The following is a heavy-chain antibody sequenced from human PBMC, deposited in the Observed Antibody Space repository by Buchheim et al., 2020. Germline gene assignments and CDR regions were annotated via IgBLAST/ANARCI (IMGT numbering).Heavy chain of an antibody. D-gene: IGHD6-13*01. Sequence: QVQLVQSGGEVKKSGASVKVSCKASGYFFTSYHMHWVRQAPGQGLEWMGIVSPSGGSTSYAQKFQGRVTLTRDTSTSTVYMEMSGLRSEDTAVYFCARDAFRAYSSNWQEVDGMDVWGQVTT. CDR3: ARDAFRAYSSNWQEVDGMDV. J-gene: IGHJ6*02. CDR1: GYFFTSYH. CDR2: VSPSGGST. V-gene: IGHV1-46*01.